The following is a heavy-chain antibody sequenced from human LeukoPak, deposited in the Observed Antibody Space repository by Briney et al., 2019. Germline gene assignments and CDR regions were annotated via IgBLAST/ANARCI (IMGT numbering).Heavy chain of an antibody. J-gene: IGHJ6*02. CDR2: ISGSGGST. CDR1: GFTFSSYA. Sequence: GGSLRLSCAASGFTFSSYAMSWVRQAPGKGLEWVSAISGSGGSTYYADSVKGRFTIPRDNSKNTLYLQMNSLRAEDTAVYYCAKTITGKVGMASYYYYGMDVWGQGTTVTVSS. V-gene: IGHV3-23*01. D-gene: IGHD1-14*01. CDR3: AKTITGKVGMASYYYYGMDV.